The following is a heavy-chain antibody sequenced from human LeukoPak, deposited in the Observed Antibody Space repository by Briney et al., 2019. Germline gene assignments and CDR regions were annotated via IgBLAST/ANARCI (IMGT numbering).Heavy chain of an antibody. J-gene: IGHJ4*02. CDR1: SGSISTSNYY. D-gene: IGHD3-10*01. V-gene: IGHV4-39*07. CDR2: IFYSGST. Sequence: SETLSLTCTVSSGSISTSNYYWGWVRQPPGKALEWIGNIFYSGSTYYNPSLKSRVTISVDTSKNQFSLKLSSVTAADTAVYYCAREAYYGSGEDYWGQGILVTVSS. CDR3: AREAYYGSGEDY.